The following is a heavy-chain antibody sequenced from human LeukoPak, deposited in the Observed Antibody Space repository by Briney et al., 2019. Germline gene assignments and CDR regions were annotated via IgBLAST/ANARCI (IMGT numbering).Heavy chain of an antibody. V-gene: IGHV1-24*01. CDR3: ATSAVNYYGSGSYPPDY. CDR2: FDPEDGET. Sequence: ASVTVSFKVSGYTLTELSMHWVRQAPGKGLEWMGGFDPEDGETIYAQKFQGRVTMTEDTSTDTAYMELSNLRSEDTAVYYCATSAVNYYGSGSYPPDYWGQGTLVTVSS. CDR1: GYTLTELS. D-gene: IGHD3-10*01. J-gene: IGHJ4*02.